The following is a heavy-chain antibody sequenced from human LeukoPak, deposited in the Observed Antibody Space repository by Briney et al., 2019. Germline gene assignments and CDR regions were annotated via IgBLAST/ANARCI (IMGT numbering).Heavy chain of an antibody. Sequence: ASVKVSCKASGYTFTNYGISWVRQAPGQGPEWMGWISAYNGNTNYAQKLQGRVTMTTDTSTSTAYMELRSLRSDDTAVYYCARIGYSYGYSHYYGFDPWGQGTLVTVSS. J-gene: IGHJ5*02. V-gene: IGHV1-18*01. D-gene: IGHD5-18*01. CDR2: ISAYNGNT. CDR3: ARIGYSYGYSHYYGFDP. CDR1: GYTFTNYG.